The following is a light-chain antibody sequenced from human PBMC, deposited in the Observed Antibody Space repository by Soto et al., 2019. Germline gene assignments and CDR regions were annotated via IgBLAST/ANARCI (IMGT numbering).Light chain of an antibody. CDR2: EVT. J-gene: IGLJ2*01. CDR3: SSYTAYTTVI. Sequence: QSALTQPRSVSGSPGQSVTISCTGTSSDVGGYNYVSWYQQYSGKAPKVMIYEVTNRPSGVSHRFSGSRSGNTASLTISGLQPEDEADYYCSSYTAYTTVIFGEGTKLTVL. V-gene: IGLV2-11*01. CDR1: SSDVGGYNY.